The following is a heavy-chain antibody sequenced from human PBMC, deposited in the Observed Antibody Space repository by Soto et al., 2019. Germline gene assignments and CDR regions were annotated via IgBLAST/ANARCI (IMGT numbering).Heavy chain of an antibody. CDR2: IYPGDSDT. V-gene: IGHV5-51*01. J-gene: IGHJ6*03. Sequence: GESLKISCKGSGYSFTSYWFGWVRQMPGKGLEWMGIIYPGDSDTRYSPSFQGQVTISADKSISTAYLQWSSLKASDTAMYYCARHLVENYYYMDVWGQGTTVTVSS. CDR1: GYSFTSYW. CDR3: ARHLVENYYYMDV. D-gene: IGHD2-2*01.